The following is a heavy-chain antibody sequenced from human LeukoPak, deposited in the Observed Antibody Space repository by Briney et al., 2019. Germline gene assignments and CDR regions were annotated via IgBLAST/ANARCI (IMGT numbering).Heavy chain of an antibody. CDR3: ARDHFDY. V-gene: IGHV3-48*01. CDR2: ISSSSSTI. Sequence: PGGSLRLSCAASGFTFSSYAMSWVRQAPGKGLEWVSYISSSSSTIYYADSVKGRFTISRDNAKNSLYLQMNSLRAEDTAVYYCARDHFDYWGQGTLVTVSS. J-gene: IGHJ4*02. CDR1: GFTFSSYA.